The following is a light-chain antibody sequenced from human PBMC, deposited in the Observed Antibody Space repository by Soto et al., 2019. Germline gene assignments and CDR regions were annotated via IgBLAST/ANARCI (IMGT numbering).Light chain of an antibody. CDR1: QSVSSTY. Sequence: EIVLTQSPGTLSLSPGDRATLSCRASQSVSSTYLAWYQQKPGQAPRLLIYDASSRATGIPDRFSGSGSGTDFTLTISRLEPEDFAVYYCQHYYDTLWTFGQGTKVEI. J-gene: IGKJ1*01. V-gene: IGKV3-20*01. CDR3: QHYYDTLWT. CDR2: DAS.